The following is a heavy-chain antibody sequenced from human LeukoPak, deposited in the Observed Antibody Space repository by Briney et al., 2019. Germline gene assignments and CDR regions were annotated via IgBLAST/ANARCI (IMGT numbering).Heavy chain of an antibody. J-gene: IGHJ3*02. Sequence: GGSLRLSCAASGFTFSSYAMSWVRQAPGKGLEWVSAISGSGGTTYYADSVKGRFTISRDNSKNTLYLQMNSLRAGHTAVYYCAKDISRTLDAFDIWGQGTMVTVSS. CDR3: AKDISRTLDAFDI. V-gene: IGHV3-23*01. CDR1: GFTFSSYA. CDR2: ISGSGGTT.